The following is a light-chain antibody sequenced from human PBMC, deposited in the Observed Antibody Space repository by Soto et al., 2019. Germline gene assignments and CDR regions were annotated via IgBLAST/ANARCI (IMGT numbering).Light chain of an antibody. V-gene: IGKV1-5*01. J-gene: IGKJ1*01. CDR3: QQYDSFWTM. CDR2: DAS. CDR1: QSISSW. Sequence: DIQMTQSPSTLSAFVGDRVTITCRASQSISSWLAWYQQKPGKAPKLLIYDASSLESGVPSRFSGSGSGTEFTLTISSLQPDDFATYYCQQYDSFWTMFGQGTKVDIK.